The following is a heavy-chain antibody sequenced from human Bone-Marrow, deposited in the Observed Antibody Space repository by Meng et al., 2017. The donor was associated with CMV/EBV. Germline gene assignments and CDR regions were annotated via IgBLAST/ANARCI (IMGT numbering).Heavy chain of an antibody. J-gene: IGHJ4*01. D-gene: IGHD3-16*01. Sequence: AAVKMSCKASGYTFTGYDMHWVRQAPGQGLGWMGWINPNSGGTNNAQKFQCRVTMTRDTSISTAYMELSRLRSDDTAVYYCARGLFPGRYVFYWGQGTLVTVSS. CDR3: ARGLFPGRYVFY. V-gene: IGHV1-2*02. CDR2: INPNSGGT. CDR1: GYTFTGYD.